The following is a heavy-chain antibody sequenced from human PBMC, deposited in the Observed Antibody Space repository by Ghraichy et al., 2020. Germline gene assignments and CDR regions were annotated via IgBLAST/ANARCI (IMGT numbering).Heavy chain of an antibody. J-gene: IGHJ2*01. CDR3: ARVKQQSSWYFDL. D-gene: IGHD6-13*01. V-gene: IGHV3-20*01. Sequence: GGSLRLSCAASGFTFDDYGMSWVRQAPGKGLEWVSGINWNGGSTGYADSVKGRFTISRDNAKNSLYLQMNSLRAEDTALYHCARVKQQSSWYFDLWGRGTLVTVSS. CDR2: INWNGGST. CDR1: GFTFDDYG.